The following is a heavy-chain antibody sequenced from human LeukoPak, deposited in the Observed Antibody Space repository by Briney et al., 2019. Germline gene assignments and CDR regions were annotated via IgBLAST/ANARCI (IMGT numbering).Heavy chain of an antibody. CDR1: GYTLTELS. Sequence: ASVKVSCKVSGYTLTELSMHWVRQAPGKGLEWMGGFDPGDGETIYAQEFQGRVTMTEDTSTDTAYMELSSLRSEDTAMYYCATSGYSDVYYYYGMDVWGQGTTVTVSS. D-gene: IGHD6-13*01. CDR3: ATSGYSDVYYYYGMDV. V-gene: IGHV1-24*01. J-gene: IGHJ6*02. CDR2: FDPGDGET.